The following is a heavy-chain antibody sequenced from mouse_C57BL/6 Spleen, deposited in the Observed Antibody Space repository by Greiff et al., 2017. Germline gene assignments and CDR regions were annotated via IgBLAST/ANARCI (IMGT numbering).Heavy chain of an antibody. CDR2: INPSNGGT. Sequence: QVQLQQPGTELVKPGASVKLSCKASGYTFTSYWMHWVKQRPGQGLEWIGNINPSNGGTNYNEKFKSKATLTVDTSSSTAYMQLSSLTSEDSAVXYCARRGITTVGYYFDYWGQGTTLTVSS. J-gene: IGHJ2*01. V-gene: IGHV1-53*01. D-gene: IGHD1-1*01. CDR1: GYTFTSYW. CDR3: ARRGITTVGYYFDY.